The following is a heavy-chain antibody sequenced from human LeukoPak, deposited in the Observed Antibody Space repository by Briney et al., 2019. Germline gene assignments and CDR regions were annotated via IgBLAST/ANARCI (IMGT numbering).Heavy chain of an antibody. Sequence: GESLKISCKGSGYSFTTYWIAWVRQMPGKGLECMGIIYPGDSDTTYSPSFQGQVTLSADKSISTAYLQWDSLKASDTAMYYCAREPDSSGYSFDYWGQGTLVTVSS. J-gene: IGHJ4*02. D-gene: IGHD3-22*01. CDR1: GYSFTTYW. CDR3: AREPDSSGYSFDY. CDR2: IYPGDSDT. V-gene: IGHV5-51*01.